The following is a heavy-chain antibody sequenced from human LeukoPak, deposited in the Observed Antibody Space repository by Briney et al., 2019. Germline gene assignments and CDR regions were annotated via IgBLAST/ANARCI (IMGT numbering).Heavy chain of an antibody. CDR3: ARDIVVVTAEAFDI. Sequence: SETLSLTXTVSGGSISSSSYYWGWIRQPPGKGLEWIGYIYYSGSTNYNPSLKSRVTISVDTSKNQFSLKLSSVTAADTAVYYCARDIVVVTAEAFDIWGQGTMVTVSS. V-gene: IGHV4-61*01. CDR2: IYYSGST. D-gene: IGHD2-21*02. CDR1: GGSISSSSYY. J-gene: IGHJ3*02.